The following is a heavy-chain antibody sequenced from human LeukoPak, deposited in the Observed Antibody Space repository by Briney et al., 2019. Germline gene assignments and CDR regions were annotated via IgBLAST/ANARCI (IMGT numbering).Heavy chain of an antibody. Sequence: GGSLRLSCAASGFTFSDYYMSWIRQAPGKGLEWVSYISSSGSTIYYADSVKGRFTISRDNAKNSLYLQMNSLRAEDTAVYYCVSSTRYYYDSSGYYYNYWGQGTLVTVSS. CDR3: VSSTRYYYDSSGYYYNY. D-gene: IGHD3-22*01. CDR1: GFTFSDYY. J-gene: IGHJ4*02. V-gene: IGHV3-11*01. CDR2: ISSSGSTI.